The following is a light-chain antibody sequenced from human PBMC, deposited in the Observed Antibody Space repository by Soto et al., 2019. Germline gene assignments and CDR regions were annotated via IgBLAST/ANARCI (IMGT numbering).Light chain of an antibody. CDR2: WAS. Sequence: DIVMTQSPDSLAVSLGERATIICKSSQSVLYSSNNKNYLAWYQQKAGQPAKLLIYWASTRESGVPDRFSGSGSGTDFTLTISSLQAEDVAVYYCQQYYSTPYTFGQGTKVHIK. CDR1: QSVLYSSNNKNY. J-gene: IGKJ2*01. V-gene: IGKV4-1*01. CDR3: QQYYSTPYT.